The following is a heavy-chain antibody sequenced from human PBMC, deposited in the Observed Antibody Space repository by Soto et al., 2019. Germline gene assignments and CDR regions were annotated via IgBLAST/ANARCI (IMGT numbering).Heavy chain of an antibody. D-gene: IGHD6-19*01. CDR3: AKSGSSGWYGWFDP. V-gene: IGHV2-5*01. Sequence: GSGPTGEPTQTLTLTCIFSGFSLRTSGVGVGWIRQPPGKALEWLGFIYWNDDKRYSPSLKSRLTITKDTSKNQVVLTMTNMDPVDTATYYCAKSGSSGWYGWFDPWGQGTLVTVSS. CDR2: IYWNDDK. J-gene: IGHJ5*02. CDR1: GFSLRTSGVG.